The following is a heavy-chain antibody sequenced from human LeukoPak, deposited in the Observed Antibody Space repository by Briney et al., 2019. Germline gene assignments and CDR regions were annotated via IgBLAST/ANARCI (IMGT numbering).Heavy chain of an antibody. Sequence: WVRQAPGKGLEWIGYIYYSGSTYYNPSLKSRVTISVDTSKNQFSLKLSSVTAADTAVYYCARDAGGYEDYWGQGTLVTVSS. CDR2: IYYSGST. J-gene: IGHJ4*02. V-gene: IGHV4-31*02. CDR3: ARDAGGYEDY. D-gene: IGHD5-12*01.